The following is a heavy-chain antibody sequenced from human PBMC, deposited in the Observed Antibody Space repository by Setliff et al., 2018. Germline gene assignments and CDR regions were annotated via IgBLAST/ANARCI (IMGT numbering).Heavy chain of an antibody. CDR3: ARLGAPASHDAFDI. Sequence: PGESLKISCKGSGYRFTTYWIGWVRQMPGKGLEWMGIVFSGDSDTRYSPSFQGQVTMSADKSINTAYLQWNSLKASDTAMYYCARLGAPASHDAFDIWGQGTMVTV. CDR2: VFSGDSDT. D-gene: IGHD6-25*01. CDR1: GYRFTTYW. V-gene: IGHV5-51*01. J-gene: IGHJ3*02.